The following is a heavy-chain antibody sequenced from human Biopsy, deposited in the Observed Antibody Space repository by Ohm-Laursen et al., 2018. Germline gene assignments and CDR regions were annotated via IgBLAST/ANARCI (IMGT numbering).Heavy chain of an antibody. Sequence: SETLSLTCTVSGDSISSYYWSWIRQPPGKGLEWIEYVSYTGSTDYNPSLQSRVTISVDTSKNHFSLRLRSVTPADTAMYYCARDRGFYSDRTVPGYFDLWGRGTLVTVSS. CDR1: GDSISSYY. CDR2: VSYTGST. V-gene: IGHV4-59*01. CDR3: ARDRGFYSDRTVPGYFDL. D-gene: IGHD3-22*01. J-gene: IGHJ2*01.